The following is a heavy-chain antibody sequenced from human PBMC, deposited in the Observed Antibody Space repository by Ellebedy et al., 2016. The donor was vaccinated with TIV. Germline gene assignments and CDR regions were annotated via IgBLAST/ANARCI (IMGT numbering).Heavy chain of an antibody. CDR2: IIPIFGTA. CDR1: GGTFSSYA. V-gene: IGHV1-69*13. J-gene: IGHJ5*02. CDR3: ARDPGRTPGHYDILTGYYSGGEVTGWFDP. D-gene: IGHD3-9*01. Sequence: SVKVSXKASGGTFSSYAISWVRQAPGQGLEWMGGIIPIFGTANYAQKFQGRVTITADESTSTAYMELSRLRSDDTAVYYCARDPGRTPGHYDILTGYYSGGEVTGWFDPWGQGTLVTVSS.